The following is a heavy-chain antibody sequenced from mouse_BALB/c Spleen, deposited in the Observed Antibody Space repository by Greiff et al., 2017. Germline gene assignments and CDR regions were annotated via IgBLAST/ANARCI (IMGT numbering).Heavy chain of an antibody. Sequence: QVQLKESGPGLVAPSQSLSITCTVSGFSLSSYSVHWVRQPPGKGLEWLGMIWGGGSTDYNSALKSRLSISKDNSKSQVFLKMNSLQTDDTAMYYCASPFYYGSSSAWFAYWGQGTLVTVSA. D-gene: IGHD1-1*01. CDR2: IWGGGST. V-gene: IGHV2-6-4*01. CDR1: GFSLSSYS. CDR3: ASPFYYGSSSAWFAY. J-gene: IGHJ3*01.